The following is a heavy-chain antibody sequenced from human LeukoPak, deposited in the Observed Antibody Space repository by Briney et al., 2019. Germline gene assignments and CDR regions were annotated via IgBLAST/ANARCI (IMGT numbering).Heavy chain of an antibody. Sequence: PGGSLRLSCAASGFTVSGTHMSWGRQAPGKGLEWVSAMYTGGTTYYADSVTGRFTISRDNSKNTLYLHMNSLRAEDTAVYYCAKDEATSGGGLASWGQGTLVSVSS. CDR1: GFTVSGTH. CDR3: AKDEATSGGGLAS. J-gene: IGHJ4*02. CDR2: MYTGGTT. V-gene: IGHV3-53*01. D-gene: IGHD3-16*01.